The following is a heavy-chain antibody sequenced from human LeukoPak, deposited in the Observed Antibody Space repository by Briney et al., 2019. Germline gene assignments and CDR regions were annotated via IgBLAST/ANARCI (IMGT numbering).Heavy chain of an antibody. Sequence: SETLSLTCTVSGGSISSHYGSWIRQPPGKGLEWIGYIYYSGSTNYNPSLKSRVTISVDTSKNQFSLKLSSVTAADTAVYYCARVPSIAARSYFDYWGQGTLVTVSS. D-gene: IGHD6-6*01. CDR2: IYYSGST. CDR1: GGSISSHY. V-gene: IGHV4-59*11. CDR3: ARVPSIAARSYFDY. J-gene: IGHJ4*02.